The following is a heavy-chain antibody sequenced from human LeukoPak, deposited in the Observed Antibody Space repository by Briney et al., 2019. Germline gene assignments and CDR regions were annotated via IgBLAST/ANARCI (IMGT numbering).Heavy chain of an antibody. D-gene: IGHD3-22*01. Sequence: GGSLRLSCAVSRSAFSNYGMSWVRQAPGKGLEWVSAISGSGGSTYYADSVKGRFTISRDNSKNTLYLQMNSLRAEDTALYYCAKSPYYDTSGSYREYNFDYWGQGALVTVSS. CDR1: RSAFSNYG. J-gene: IGHJ4*02. CDR3: AKSPYYDTSGSYREYNFDY. CDR2: ISGSGGST. V-gene: IGHV3-23*01.